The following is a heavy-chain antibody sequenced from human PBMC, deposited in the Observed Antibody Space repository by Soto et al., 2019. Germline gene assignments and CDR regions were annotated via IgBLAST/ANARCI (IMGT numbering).Heavy chain of an antibody. CDR3: ARGRGYCSGGSCFHYYYGMDV. D-gene: IGHD2-15*01. CDR1: GYTFTGYY. J-gene: IGHJ6*02. CDR2: INPNSGGT. V-gene: IGHV1-2*04. Sequence: ASVKVSCKASGYTFTGYYMHWVRQAPGQGLEWMGWINPNSGGTNYAQKFQGWVTMTRDTSISTAYMELSRLRSDDTAVYYCARGRGYCSGGSCFHYYYGMDVWRQGTTVTVSS.